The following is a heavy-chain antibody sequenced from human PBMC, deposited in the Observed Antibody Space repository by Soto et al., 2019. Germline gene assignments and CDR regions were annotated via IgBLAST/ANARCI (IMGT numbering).Heavy chain of an antibody. CDR3: ARGSNDIDY. V-gene: IGHV4-59*08. Sequence: PSETLSVTCSVSGDSISRYYWTWIRQPPGKGLEWIGYIHHGGTTNYNPSLKSRVTMSVDRSRNQFSLKLNSVTAADTAVYYCARGSNDIDYWGQGTLVTVSS. CDR2: IHHGGTT. D-gene: IGHD1-1*01. CDR1: GDSISRYY. J-gene: IGHJ4*02.